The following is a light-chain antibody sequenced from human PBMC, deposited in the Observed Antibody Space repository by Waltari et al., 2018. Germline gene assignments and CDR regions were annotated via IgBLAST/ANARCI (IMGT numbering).Light chain of an antibody. CDR2: YAS. V-gene: IGKV1-33*01. CDR1: QDISNN. Sequence: DIQMTQSPSSLSASVGDRVTITCQASQDISNNLNWYQQKPGKAPKLLISYASTLERGVPLRFSGSGSGTSFTFIISSLQPEDIAIYCCQQYDDFPLTFGGGTKIEIK. CDR3: QQYDDFPLT. J-gene: IGKJ4*01.